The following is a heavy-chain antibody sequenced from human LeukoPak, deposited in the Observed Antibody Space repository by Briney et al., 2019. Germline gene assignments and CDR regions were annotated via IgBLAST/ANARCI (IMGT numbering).Heavy chain of an antibody. CDR3: ARVKVSGAFDI. V-gene: IGHV3-64*01. Sequence: HPGVSLRCSGAASGFTFSSYSMHWLRQAPGKGLEYVSTISSNGGSTYYANSEKGRFTISRDNSKNTLYLQMGSLRGEDMAVYYCARVKVSGAFDIWGQGTMVTVSS. CDR2: ISSNGGST. CDR1: GFTFSSYS. D-gene: IGHD1-14*01. J-gene: IGHJ3*02.